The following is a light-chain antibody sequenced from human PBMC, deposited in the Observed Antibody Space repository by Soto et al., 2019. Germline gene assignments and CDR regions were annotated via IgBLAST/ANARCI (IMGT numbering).Light chain of an antibody. CDR1: QSVTSN. CDR3: QQYNNWPPLT. Sequence: EVVMTQSPAILSVSPGERATLSCRASQSVTSNLAWYQQKPGQAPRLLIYGASTRATGIPARFSGSGSGTEFTLTISSLQPEDFAVYYCQQYNNWPPLTFGGGTKVDIK. J-gene: IGKJ4*01. V-gene: IGKV3-15*01. CDR2: GAS.